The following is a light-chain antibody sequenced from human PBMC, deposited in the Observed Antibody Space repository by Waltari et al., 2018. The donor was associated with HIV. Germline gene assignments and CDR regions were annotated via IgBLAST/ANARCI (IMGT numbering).Light chain of an antibody. CDR2: EVS. CDR1: SRDVGSFNL. J-gene: IGLJ2*01. Sequence: QSALPQPASVSGSPGKSITIPCTGTSRDVGSFNLVSWYQQHPGKVPKLMIYEVSKRPSGVSYRFSGSKSGDTASLTISGLQAEDEADYYCCSYAGSSTLIFGGGTKLTVL. CDR3: CSYAGSSTLI. V-gene: IGLV2-23*02.